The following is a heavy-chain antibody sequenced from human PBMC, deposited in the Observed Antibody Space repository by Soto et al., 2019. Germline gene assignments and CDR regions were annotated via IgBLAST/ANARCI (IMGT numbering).Heavy chain of an antibody. CDR2: IGAYNGNT. J-gene: IGHJ5*02. CDR3: ARWSSTWPDNGFDP. V-gene: IGHV1-18*01. Sequence: QVQLVQSGAEVKKPGASVKVSCKASGYNFNTYGFSWVRQAPGQGLEWVGWIGAYNGNTKYAQNFHGRVTITTDTSTRTAYMELRSLTSDDTAVYYCARWSSTWPDNGFDPWGQGTLVTVSS. CDR1: GYNFNTYG. D-gene: IGHD6-13*01.